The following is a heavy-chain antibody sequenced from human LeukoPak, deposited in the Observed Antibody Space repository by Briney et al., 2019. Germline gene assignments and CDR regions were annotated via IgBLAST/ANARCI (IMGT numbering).Heavy chain of an antibody. CDR2: IKQDGNEK. CDR1: GFTFSSYW. CDR3: ARASGAPQNTCFDP. J-gene: IGHJ5*02. V-gene: IGHV3-7*01. D-gene: IGHD1-1*01. Sequence: GGSLRLSCAASGFTFSSYWMTWVRQAPGKGLEWVANIKQDGNEKYYVDSVKGRFTISRDNAKNSLYLQMNSLRAEDTAVYYCARASGAPQNTCFDPWGQGTLVTVSS.